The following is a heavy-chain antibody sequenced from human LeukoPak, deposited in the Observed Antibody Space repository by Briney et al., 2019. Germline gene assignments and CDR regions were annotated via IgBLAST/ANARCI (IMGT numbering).Heavy chain of an antibody. CDR3: ATSTSGYSYAKY. Sequence: SETLSLTCTVSGGSISSYYWSWLRQPPGKGLEWIGYIYYSGSTNYNPSLTSRVTISVDTSKNQFSLKLSSVTAADTAVYYCATSTSGYSYAKYGGQGTLVTVSS. D-gene: IGHD5-18*01. J-gene: IGHJ4*02. CDR1: GGSISSYY. V-gene: IGHV4-59*01. CDR2: IYYSGST.